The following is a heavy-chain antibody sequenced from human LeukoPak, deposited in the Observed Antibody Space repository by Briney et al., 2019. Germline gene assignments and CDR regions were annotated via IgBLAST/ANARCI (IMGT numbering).Heavy chain of an antibody. D-gene: IGHD3-10*01. J-gene: IGHJ3*02. CDR2: ISWNSGSI. CDR3: AKDVGSGSYYSPGGAFDI. CDR1: GFTFDDYA. V-gene: IGHV3-9*01. Sequence: GGXXRLSCAASGFTFDDYAMHWVRQAPGKGLEWVSGISWNSGSIVYADSVKGRFTISRDNAKNSLYLQMNSLRAEDTALYYCAKDVGSGSYYSPGGAFDIRGQGTMVTVSS.